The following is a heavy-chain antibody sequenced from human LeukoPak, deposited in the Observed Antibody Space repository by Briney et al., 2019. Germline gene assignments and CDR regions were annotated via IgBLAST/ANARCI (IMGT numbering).Heavy chain of an antibody. J-gene: IGHJ5*02. V-gene: IGHV1-2*02. D-gene: IGHD3-16*01. Sequence: ASVKVSCKASGHTFTDYYILWVRQAPGQGLEWMGWINPNNGGTNYAQKFQGRVTMTRDTSISTAYMELSRLRSDDTAVYYCAGTVAVDNWGQSNWFDPWGQGTLVTVSS. CDR3: AGTVAVDNWGQSNWFDP. CDR1: GHTFTDYY. CDR2: INPNNGGT.